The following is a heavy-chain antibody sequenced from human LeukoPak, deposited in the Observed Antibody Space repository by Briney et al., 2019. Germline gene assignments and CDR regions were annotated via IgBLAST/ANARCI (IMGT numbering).Heavy chain of an antibody. V-gene: IGHV3-64*01. CDR1: GFTFSSYA. Sequence: GGSLRRSCAASGFTFSSYAMHWVRQAPGKGLEYVSAISSNGGSTYYANSVKGRFTISRDNSKNTLYLQMGSLRAEDMAVYYCARGWYYDSSGYPPDYWGQGTLVTVSS. CDR2: ISSNGGST. J-gene: IGHJ4*02. CDR3: ARGWYYDSSGYPPDY. D-gene: IGHD3-22*01.